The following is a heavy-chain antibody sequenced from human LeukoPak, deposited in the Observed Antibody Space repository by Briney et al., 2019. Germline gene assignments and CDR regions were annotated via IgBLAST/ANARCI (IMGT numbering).Heavy chain of an antibody. J-gene: IGHJ4*02. CDR3: ARSLGYCSSGSCYVFDY. CDR1: GGSLRSSCCY. V-gene: IGHV4-39*01. D-gene: IGHD2-15*01. CDR2: ICYSGNT. Sequence: SDTLSLTCTVSGGSLRSSCCYWRWGRKPPGGGLDWIGNICYSGNTYYNPSLKSRVTMSVDTSKNQLSLKLSSAAAADTAVYYCARSLGYCSSGSCYVFDYWGQGILVTVSS.